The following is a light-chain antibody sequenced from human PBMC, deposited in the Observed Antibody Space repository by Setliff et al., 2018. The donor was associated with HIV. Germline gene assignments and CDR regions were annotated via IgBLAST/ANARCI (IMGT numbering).Light chain of an antibody. V-gene: IGLV1-40*01. CDR1: SSDIGAGYD. J-gene: IGLJ1*01. CDR2: GNS. CDR3: QSYDSSLSGFYV. Sequence: QSALTQPPSVSGAPGQRVTISCTGSSSDIGAGYDVHWYQQLPGTAPKFLIYGNSNRPSGVPDRFSGSKSGTSASLAITGLQAEDEADYYCQSYDSSLSGFYVFGTGTKVT.